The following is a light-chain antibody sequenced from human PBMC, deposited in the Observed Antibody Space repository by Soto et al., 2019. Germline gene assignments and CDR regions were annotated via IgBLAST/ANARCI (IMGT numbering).Light chain of an antibody. CDR2: EVS. Sequence: QSALTQPASASGSPGLSITISCTGTSRDVGGYNYVSWYQQHPDRAPKVMIYEVSNRPSGVSNRFSGSKSGNTASLTISGLQAEDEADYYCSSFTSSSTLVVFGAGTKLTVL. CDR3: SSFTSSSTLVV. J-gene: IGLJ1*01. CDR1: SRDVGGYNY. V-gene: IGLV2-14*01.